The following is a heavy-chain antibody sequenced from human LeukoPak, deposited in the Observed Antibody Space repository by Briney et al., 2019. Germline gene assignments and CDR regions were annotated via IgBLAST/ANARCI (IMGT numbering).Heavy chain of an antibody. D-gene: IGHD5-24*01. Sequence: GASVKVSCKASGYTFTSYDINWVRQATGQGLEWMGWMNPNSGNTGYAQKFQGRVTITRNTSISTAYMELSSLRSEDTAVYYCARAGRDGYKMERSPTANWFDPWGQGTLVTVSS. CDR1: GYTFTSYD. CDR2: MNPNSGNT. V-gene: IGHV1-8*03. CDR3: ARAGRDGYKMERSPTANWFDP. J-gene: IGHJ5*02.